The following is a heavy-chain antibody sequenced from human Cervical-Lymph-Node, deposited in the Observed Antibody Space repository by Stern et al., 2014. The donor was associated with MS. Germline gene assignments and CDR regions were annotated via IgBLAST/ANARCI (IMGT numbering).Heavy chain of an antibody. CDR3: ARGGLYERGGYYDSLDF. CDR2: MNPDGGTT. Sequence: VQLVESGAEVKQPGASVKVSCKASGYTFRNHDINWVRQAPGQGLEWMGWMNPDGGTTGYGQRFQGRVTMTRDLSTDTAYMELSRLTSEDTAIYYCARGGLYERGGYYDSLDFWGHGTMVTVSS. D-gene: IGHD3-22*01. CDR1: GYTFRNHD. V-gene: IGHV1-8*01. J-gene: IGHJ3*01.